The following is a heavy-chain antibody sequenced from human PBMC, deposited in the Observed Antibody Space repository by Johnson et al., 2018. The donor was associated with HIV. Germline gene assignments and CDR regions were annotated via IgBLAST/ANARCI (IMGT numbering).Heavy chain of an antibody. CDR3: AAGDSSGYYRQTDAFDI. Sequence: QVQLVESGGGVVQPGGSLRLSCAASGFTFSSYGMHWVRQAPGKGLEWVAFIRYDGSNKYYAESVKGRFTIARDNSKNTLYLQMNSLRAEDTAVYYCAAGDSSGYYRQTDAFDIWGQGTMVTVSS. V-gene: IGHV3-30*02. CDR2: IRYDGSNK. CDR1: GFTFSSYG. J-gene: IGHJ3*02. D-gene: IGHD3-22*01.